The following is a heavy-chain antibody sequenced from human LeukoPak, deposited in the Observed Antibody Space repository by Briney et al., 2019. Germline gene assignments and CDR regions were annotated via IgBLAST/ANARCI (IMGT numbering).Heavy chain of an antibody. D-gene: IGHD1-26*01. V-gene: IGHV3-33*08. CDR3: ARDRSGTYRGSYFDY. J-gene: IGHJ4*02. Sequence: GGSLRLACAASGFTFSTYRMHWVRQAPGKGLEWVAVIWYDGSNKYYADSVKGRFTISRDNPKKTLYLQMNSLRAEDTAVYYCARDRSGTYRGSYFDYWGQGTLVTVSS. CDR1: GFTFSTYR. CDR2: IWYDGSNK.